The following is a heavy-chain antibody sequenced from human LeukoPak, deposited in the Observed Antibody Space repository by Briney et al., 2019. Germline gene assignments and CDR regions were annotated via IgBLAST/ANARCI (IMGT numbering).Heavy chain of an antibody. CDR3: ARSSIVVVSILDY. CDR2: ISSNGGST. J-gene: IGHJ4*02. CDR1: GFPFSSYA. Sequence: PGGSLRLSCAASGFPFSSYAMHWVRQAPGKGLEYVSAISSNGGSTSYANSVKGRFTISRDNSRNTLYLQMGSLRAEDMAVYYGARSSIVVVSILDYWGQGTLVTVSS. V-gene: IGHV3-64*01. D-gene: IGHD2-2*01.